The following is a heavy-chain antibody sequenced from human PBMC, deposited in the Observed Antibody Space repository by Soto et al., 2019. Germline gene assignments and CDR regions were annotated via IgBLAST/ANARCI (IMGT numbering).Heavy chain of an antibody. Sequence: SETLSLTCAVSGGSISIGGYSWSCIRQPPGKGLEWIGYIYHSGGTYYNPSLKSRVTISVDRSKNQFSLKLSSVTAADTAVYYCARRAAAGRGWFDPWGQGTLVTVSS. CDR3: ARRAAAGRGWFDP. D-gene: IGHD6-13*01. J-gene: IGHJ5*02. CDR1: GGSISIGGYS. V-gene: IGHV4-30-2*01. CDR2: IYHSGGT.